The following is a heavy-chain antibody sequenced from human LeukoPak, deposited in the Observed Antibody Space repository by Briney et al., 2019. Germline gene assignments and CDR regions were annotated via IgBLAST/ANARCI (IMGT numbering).Heavy chain of an antibody. V-gene: IGHV4-34*01. Sequence: NPSETLSLTCAVYGGSFSGYYWSWIRQPPGKGLEWIGEINHSGSTNYNPSLKSRVTMSVDTSKNQFSLKLSSVTAADTAVYYCASMVRGVMGGFDPWGQGTLVTVSS. CDR1: GGSFSGYY. J-gene: IGHJ5*02. CDR2: INHSGST. CDR3: ASMVRGVMGGFDP. D-gene: IGHD3-10*01.